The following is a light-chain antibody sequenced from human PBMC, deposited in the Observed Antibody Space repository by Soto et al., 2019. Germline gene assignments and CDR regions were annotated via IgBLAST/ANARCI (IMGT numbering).Light chain of an antibody. CDR1: QRIDTW. Sequence: DIQMTQSPSILSASVGDRVTTTCRASQRIDTWLAWYQQKPGTAPKLLIYKATTLQSGVPSRFSGSGSGTEFTLAISSLEPDDFATYYCQQYETFSPWTFGQGTKVEVK. J-gene: IGKJ1*01. CDR3: QQYETFSPWT. V-gene: IGKV1-5*03. CDR2: KAT.